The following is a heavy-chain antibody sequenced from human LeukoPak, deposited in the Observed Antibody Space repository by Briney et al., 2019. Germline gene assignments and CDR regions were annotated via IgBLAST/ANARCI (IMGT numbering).Heavy chain of an antibody. CDR3: ARGLDSGRDLDY. J-gene: IGHJ4*02. V-gene: IGHV1-2*02. CDR2: INPNNGGT. Sequence: ASVKVSCKASGYTFTGYYMHWVRQAPGQGLEWMGWINPNNGGTNYAQKFQGRVTMTRDTSISTAYMELSRLRSDDTAVYYCARGLDSGRDLDYWGQGTLVTVSS. CDR1: GYTFTGYY. D-gene: IGHD1-26*01.